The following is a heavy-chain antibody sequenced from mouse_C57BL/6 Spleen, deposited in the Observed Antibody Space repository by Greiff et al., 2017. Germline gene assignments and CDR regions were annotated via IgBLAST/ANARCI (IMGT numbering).Heavy chain of an antibody. J-gene: IGHJ2*01. CDR3: ARSLYDAPYYFDY. V-gene: IGHV1-50*01. CDR2: IDPSDSYT. CDR1: GYTFTSYW. D-gene: IGHD2-3*01. Sequence: QVQMQQPGAELVKPGASVKLSCKASGYTFTSYWMQWVKQRPGQGLEWIGEIDPSDSYTNYNQKFKGKATLTVDTSSSTAYMQLSSLTSEDSAVYYCARSLYDAPYYFDYWGQGTTLTVSS.